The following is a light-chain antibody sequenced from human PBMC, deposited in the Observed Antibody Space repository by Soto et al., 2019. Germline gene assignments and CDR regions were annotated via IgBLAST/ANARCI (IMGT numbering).Light chain of an antibody. CDR1: QSVSSS. Sequence: DIQMTQSPSTLSASVGDRVTITCRASQSVSSSLAWYQKKPGKAPKLLIYDASSLESGVPARFSGSGSGTEFTLTISSLQPDDLATYYCQQYNSYWTFGQGTRWIS. CDR3: QQYNSYWT. V-gene: IGKV1-5*01. CDR2: DAS. J-gene: IGKJ1*01.